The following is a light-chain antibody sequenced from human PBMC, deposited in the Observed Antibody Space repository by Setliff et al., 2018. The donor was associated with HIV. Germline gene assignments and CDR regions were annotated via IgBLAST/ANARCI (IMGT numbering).Light chain of an antibody. CDR2: EVT. Sequence: QSVLTQPASVSGSPGQSITISCTGDSSNVGKYDLLSWYRQYPGKAPQLTIYEVTKRPSGVSKRFSGSKSGNVASLTISGLQPEDEADYYCCSYAGSTTFDVFGTGTK. J-gene: IGLJ1*01. CDR1: SSNVGKYDL. CDR3: CSYAGSTTFDV. V-gene: IGLV2-23*02.